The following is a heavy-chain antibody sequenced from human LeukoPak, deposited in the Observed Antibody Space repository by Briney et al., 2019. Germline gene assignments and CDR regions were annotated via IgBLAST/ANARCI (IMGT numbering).Heavy chain of an antibody. V-gene: IGHV3-30*02. CDR3: SKPHDYGDYTLGY. CDR2: IRYDGSNK. Sequence: GGSLRLSCAASGFTFSSYGMHWVRQAPGKGLEWVAFIRYDGSNKYYADSVKGRFTISRDNSKNTLYLQMNSLRAEDTAVYYCSKPHDYGDYTLGYWGQGTLVTVSS. J-gene: IGHJ4*02. CDR1: GFTFSSYG. D-gene: IGHD4-17*01.